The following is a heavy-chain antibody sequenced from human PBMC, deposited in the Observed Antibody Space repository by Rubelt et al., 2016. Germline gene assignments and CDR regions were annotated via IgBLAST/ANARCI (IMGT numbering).Heavy chain of an antibody. CDR1: GFTVSSNY. J-gene: IGHJ5*02. CDR2: ISGSAHSA. Sequence: EVQLVESGGGLIQPGGSLRLACTASGFTVSSNYMAWVRQAPGKGLQWVSAISGSAHSAYYADSVKGRFTISRDDSKSTLYLQMNNLRAEDTAVYYCARDVDTSSHYSRFDPWGQGTLVTVSS. V-gene: IGHV3-53*01. D-gene: IGHD2-2*01. CDR3: ARDVDTSSHYSRFDP.